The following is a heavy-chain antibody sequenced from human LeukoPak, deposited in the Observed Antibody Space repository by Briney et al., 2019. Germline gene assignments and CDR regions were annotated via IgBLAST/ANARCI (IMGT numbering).Heavy chain of an antibody. Sequence: SVKVSCKASGGTFSSYAISWVRQAPGQGLEWKGGIIPIFGTANYAQKFQGRVTITADESTSTAYMELSSLRSEDTAVYYCARETCSGGSCYSGFDYWGQGTLVTVSS. CDR2: IIPIFGTA. D-gene: IGHD2-15*01. CDR3: ARETCSGGSCYSGFDY. V-gene: IGHV1-69*13. CDR1: GGTFSSYA. J-gene: IGHJ4*02.